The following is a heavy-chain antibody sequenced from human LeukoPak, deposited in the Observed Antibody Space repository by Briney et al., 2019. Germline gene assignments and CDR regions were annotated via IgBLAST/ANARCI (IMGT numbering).Heavy chain of an antibody. CDR2: VNTDGTNT. V-gene: IGHV3-74*01. CDR1: GFTFGSYG. CDR3: AREGGGNFIDY. Sequence: GGSLRLSCAASGFTFGSYGMHWVSQAPGKGLVWVSGVNTDGTNTRYADSVKGRFTISRDNAKNTLYLQMNSLRAEDTAVYYCAREGGGNFIDYWGQGTLVTVSS. D-gene: IGHD3-16*01. J-gene: IGHJ4*02.